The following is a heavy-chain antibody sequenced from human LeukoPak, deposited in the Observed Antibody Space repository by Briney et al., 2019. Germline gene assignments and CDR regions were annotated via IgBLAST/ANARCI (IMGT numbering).Heavy chain of an antibody. J-gene: IGHJ4*02. Sequence: PGGSLRLSCAASGFTFSSYGMHWVRQAPGKGLEWVAFIRYDGSNKYYADSVKGRFTISRDNSKNTLYLQMNSLRAEDTAVYYCAKDDIVVVPAAMSGWYYFDYWGQGTLVTVSS. CDR1: GFTFSSYG. CDR2: IRYDGSNK. V-gene: IGHV3-30*02. D-gene: IGHD2-2*01. CDR3: AKDDIVVVPAAMSGWYYFDY.